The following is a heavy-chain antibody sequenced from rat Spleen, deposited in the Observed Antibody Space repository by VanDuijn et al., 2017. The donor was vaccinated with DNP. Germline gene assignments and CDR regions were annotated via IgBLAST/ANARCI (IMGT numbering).Heavy chain of an antibody. CDR1: GFTFSSYW. CDR2: INTDGGST. V-gene: IGHV5-58*01. D-gene: IGHD1-9*01. J-gene: IGHJ2*01. CDR3: ATYYGFNSYFFDY. Sequence: EVQLVESGGGLVQPGRSLKLSCVASGFTFSSYWMFWIRQAPGKGLEWVASINTDGGSTYYPDSVKGRFTISRDNAENTVYLQMNSLRSEDTATYFCATYYGFNSYFFDYWGQGVMVTVSS.